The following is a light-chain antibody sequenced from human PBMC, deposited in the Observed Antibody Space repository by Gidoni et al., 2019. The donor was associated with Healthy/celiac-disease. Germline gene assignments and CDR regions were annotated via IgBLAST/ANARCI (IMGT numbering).Light chain of an antibody. CDR2: DAS. Sequence: DIQMTQSPSSLSASVGDRVTMTRQDSPDISNYLNWYQQKPGKAPKLLIYDASNLETGVPSRFSGSGSGTDFTFTISSLQPEDIATYYCQQYDNLPLAFGGGTKVEIK. V-gene: IGKV1-33*01. J-gene: IGKJ4*01. CDR1: PDISNY. CDR3: QQYDNLPLA.